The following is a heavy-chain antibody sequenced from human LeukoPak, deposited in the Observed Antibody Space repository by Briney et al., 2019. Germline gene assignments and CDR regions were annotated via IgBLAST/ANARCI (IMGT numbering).Heavy chain of an antibody. CDR1: GFTFNSYS. Sequence: GGSLRLSCAASGFTFNSYSMNWVRQAPGKGLEWVSSISSSSSYLYYADSVKGRFTISRDNAKKSLFLQMNSLRAEDTAVYYCTRVTNSGYDSGNFDYWGQGTLVTVSS. CDR2: ISSSSSYL. V-gene: IGHV3-21*01. CDR3: TRVTNSGYDSGNFDY. D-gene: IGHD5-12*01. J-gene: IGHJ4*02.